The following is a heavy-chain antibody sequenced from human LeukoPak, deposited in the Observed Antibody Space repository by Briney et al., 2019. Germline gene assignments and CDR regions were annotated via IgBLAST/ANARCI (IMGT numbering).Heavy chain of an antibody. V-gene: IGHV3-23*01. Sequence: GGSLRLSCAASGFTFKNFVMTWVRQAPGQGLDWVSAISGSGGSTFYADSVKGRFTISRDNSKNTLYLQMNSLRAEDTAVYYCAKEAVRSSIAVAGTRYFQHWGQGTLVTVSS. J-gene: IGHJ1*01. CDR1: GFTFKNFV. D-gene: IGHD6-13*01. CDR3: AKEAVRSSIAVAGTRYFQH. CDR2: ISGSGGST.